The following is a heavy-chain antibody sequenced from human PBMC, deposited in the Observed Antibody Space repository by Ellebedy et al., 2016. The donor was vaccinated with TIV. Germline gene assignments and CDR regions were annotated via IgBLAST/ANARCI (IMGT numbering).Heavy chain of an antibody. J-gene: IGHJ6*02. CDR2: ISSSSSYI. CDR3: AREIYDSNGMDV. CDR1: GFTLSTYN. V-gene: IGHV3-21*01. D-gene: IGHD3-22*01. Sequence: GESLKISCPASGFTLSTYNMHWVRQAPGKGLEWVSSISSSSSYIYYADPVKGRFTISRDNAKNSLYLQMNSLRAEDTAVYYCAREIYDSNGMDVWGQGTTVTVSS.